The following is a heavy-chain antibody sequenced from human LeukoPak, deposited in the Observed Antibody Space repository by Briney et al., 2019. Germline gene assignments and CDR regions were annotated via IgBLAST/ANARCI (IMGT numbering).Heavy chain of an antibody. CDR3: VGGGRDYYDSSGYPPT. J-gene: IGHJ5*02. CDR1: GFTFSSYS. V-gene: IGHV3-21*01. Sequence: GGSLRLSCAASGFTFSSYSMNWVRQAPGKGLEWVSSISSSSSYIYYADSVKGRFTISRDNAKNSLYLQMNSLRAEDTAVYYCVGGGRDYYDSSGYPPTWGQGTLVTVSS. D-gene: IGHD3-22*01. CDR2: ISSSSSYI.